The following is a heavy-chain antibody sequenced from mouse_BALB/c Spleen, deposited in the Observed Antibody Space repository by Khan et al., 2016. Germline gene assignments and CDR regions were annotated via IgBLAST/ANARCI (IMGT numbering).Heavy chain of an antibody. Sequence: EVQLQESGPDLVKPSQSLSLTCTVTGYSITSDYSWHWIRQFPGNKLEWMGYIHYSGSTNYNPSLKSRISITRDTSKNQFFLQLNSVITEDTATYYCARYYYGGAPWFAYWGQGTLVTVSA. V-gene: IGHV3-1*02. J-gene: IGHJ3*01. CDR1: GYSITSDYS. CDR2: IHYSGST. D-gene: IGHD1-1*01. CDR3: ARYYYGGAPWFAY.